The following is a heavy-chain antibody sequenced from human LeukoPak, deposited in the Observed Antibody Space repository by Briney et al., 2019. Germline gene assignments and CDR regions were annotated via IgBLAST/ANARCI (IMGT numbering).Heavy chain of an antibody. V-gene: IGHV4-61*05. CDR3: ARRGIAVAGFDY. CDR2: IYYSGST. CDR1: GGSISSSSYY. J-gene: IGHJ4*02. D-gene: IGHD6-19*01. Sequence: SETLSLTCTVSGGSISSSSYYWGWIRQPPGKGLEWIGYIYYSGSTNYNPSLKSRVTISVDTSKNQFSLKLSSVTAADTAVYYCARRGIAVAGFDYWGQGTLVTVSS.